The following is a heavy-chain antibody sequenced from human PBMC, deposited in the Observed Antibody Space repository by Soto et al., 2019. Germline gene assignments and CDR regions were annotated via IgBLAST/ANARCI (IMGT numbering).Heavy chain of an antibody. CDR3: ASSLMAGYFDY. J-gene: IGHJ4*02. V-gene: IGHV3-30-3*01. CDR2: ISYDGSNK. D-gene: IGHD6-19*01. Sequence: QVQLVESGGGVVQPGRSPRLSCAASGFTFSSYAMHWVRQAPGKGLEWVAVISYDGSNKYYADSVKGRFTISRDNSKNTLYLQMNSLRAEDTAVYYCASSLMAGYFDYWGQGTLVTVSS. CDR1: GFTFSSYA.